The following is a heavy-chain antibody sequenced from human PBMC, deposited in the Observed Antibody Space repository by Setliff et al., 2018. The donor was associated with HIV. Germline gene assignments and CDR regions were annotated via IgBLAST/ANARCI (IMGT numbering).Heavy chain of an antibody. CDR1: GFTFSDDY. D-gene: IGHD2-8*01. CDR2: ISGSGSVI. V-gene: IGHV3-11*01. J-gene: IGHJ4*02. Sequence: PGGSLRLSCAASGFTFSDDYMSWIRQIPGKGLEWVSYISGSGSVIFYADSVKGRFTISRDNAKNSLYLQMNSLRAEDTAVYYCARVMEDCINGNRYVFDYWGQGTLVTVSS. CDR3: ARVMEDCINGNRYVFDY.